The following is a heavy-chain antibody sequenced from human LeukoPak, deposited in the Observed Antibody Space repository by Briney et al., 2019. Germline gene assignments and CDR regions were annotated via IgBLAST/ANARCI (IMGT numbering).Heavy chain of an antibody. Sequence: GGSLRLSCAASGFTFSSYGMHWVRQAPGKGLEWVAVISYDGSNKYYADSVKGRFTISRDNSKKTLYLQMNSLRAEDTAVYYCAKAQLDCSSTSCYGVREWLVIDYWGQGTLVTVSS. D-gene: IGHD2-2*01. CDR2: ISYDGSNK. CDR3: AKAQLDCSSTSCYGVREWLVIDY. J-gene: IGHJ4*02. V-gene: IGHV3-30*18. CDR1: GFTFSSYG.